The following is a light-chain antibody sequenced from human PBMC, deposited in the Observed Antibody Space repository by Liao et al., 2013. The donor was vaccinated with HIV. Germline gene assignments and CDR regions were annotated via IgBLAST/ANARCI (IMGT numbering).Light chain of an antibody. CDR1: NIGSKT. CDR2: DDN. CDR3: QVWDRSSDEGV. J-gene: IGLJ2*01. V-gene: IGLV3-21*01. Sequence: SYELTQPASVSVAPGKTARITCGGNNIGSKTVHWYQQKPGQAPVLVIYDDNDRPSGIPERFSGSNSGHTATLTISRVEAGDEADYYCQVWDRSSDEGVFGGGTKVTVL.